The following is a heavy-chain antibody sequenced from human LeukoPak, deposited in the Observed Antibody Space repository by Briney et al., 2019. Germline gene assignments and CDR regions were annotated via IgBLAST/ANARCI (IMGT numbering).Heavy chain of an antibody. J-gene: IGHJ4*02. D-gene: IGHD3-16*01. CDR1: GYTFTSYD. Sequence: ASVKVSCKASGYTFTSYDINWVRQATGQGLEWMGWMNPNSGNTGYAQKFQGRVTITRNTSISTAYTELSSLRSEDTAVYYCARDPPPPWGSTPIFDYWGQGTLVTVSS. CDR3: ARDPPPPWGSTPIFDY. V-gene: IGHV1-8*03. CDR2: MNPNSGNT.